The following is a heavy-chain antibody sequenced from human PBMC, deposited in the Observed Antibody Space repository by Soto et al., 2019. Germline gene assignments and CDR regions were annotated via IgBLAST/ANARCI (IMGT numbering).Heavy chain of an antibody. J-gene: IGHJ5*02. CDR3: ARGELRVVVVPAAMDSSSARGWFDP. V-gene: IGHV4-34*01. CDR1: GGSFSGYY. Sequence: SETLSLTCAVYGGSFSGYYWSWIRQPPGKGLEWIGEINHSGSTNYNPSLKSRVTISVDTSKNQFSLKLSSVTAADTAVYYCARGELRVVVVPAAMDSSSARGWFDPLGQGTLVTVSS. CDR2: INHSGST. D-gene: IGHD2-2*01.